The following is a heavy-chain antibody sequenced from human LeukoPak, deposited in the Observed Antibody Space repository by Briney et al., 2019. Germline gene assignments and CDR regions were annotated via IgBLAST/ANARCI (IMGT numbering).Heavy chain of an antibody. CDR1: GYTFTRYD. J-gene: IGHJ4*02. Sequence: ASVKVSCKASGYTFTRYDIKWVRLATAQGLEWMGWMNPNSGNTGYAQKFQGRVTMTRNTSISRAYMEPSSLRSEDTAGYYCASTKPSDWAIFGVVTGYFDYWGQGTLVTVSS. D-gene: IGHD3-3*01. CDR2: MNPNSGNT. V-gene: IGHV1-8*01. CDR3: ASTKPSDWAIFGVVTGYFDY.